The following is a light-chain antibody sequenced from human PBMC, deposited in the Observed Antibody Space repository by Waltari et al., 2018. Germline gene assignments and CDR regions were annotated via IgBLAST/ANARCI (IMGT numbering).Light chain of an antibody. J-gene: IGKJ4*01. Sequence: DIQMTQSPSSLSASVGERVTITCRASQSISSYLNWYQQKPGKAPNLLIFGASTLQSGVPSRFSGSGSGTDFTLTISSLQPEDFATYYCQQSYSSPLTFGGGTKVEIK. CDR1: QSISSY. CDR2: GAS. V-gene: IGKV1-39*01. CDR3: QQSYSSPLT.